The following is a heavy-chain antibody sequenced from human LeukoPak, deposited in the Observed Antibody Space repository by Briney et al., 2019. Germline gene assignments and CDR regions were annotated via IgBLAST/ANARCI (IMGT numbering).Heavy chain of an antibody. CDR1: GGSISSGGYY. D-gene: IGHD2-15*01. V-gene: IGHV4-61*08. CDR2: IYYSGST. J-gene: IGHJ6*03. CDR3: ARHRGRAIRLSYLLYHYMDV. Sequence: PSETLSLTCTVSGGSISSGGYYWSWIRQHPGKGLEWIGYIYYSGSTNYNPSLKSRVTISVDTSKNQFSLKLSSVTAADTAVYYCARHRGRAIRLSYLLYHYMDVWGKGTTVTVSS.